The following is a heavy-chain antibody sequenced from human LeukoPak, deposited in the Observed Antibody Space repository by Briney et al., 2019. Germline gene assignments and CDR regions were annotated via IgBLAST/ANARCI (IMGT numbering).Heavy chain of an antibody. Sequence: SETLSLTCTVSGGSISSYSWSWIRQSAGKGLEWIGRIYTSGSTDDNPSLKSRVTMSVDTSKNQFSLNLTSVTAADMAVYFCARGGSGRHCFDHWGQGTLVSVSS. V-gene: IGHV4-4*07. CDR2: IYTSGST. CDR1: GGSISSYS. J-gene: IGHJ4*02. CDR3: ARGGSGRHCFDH. D-gene: IGHD6-19*01.